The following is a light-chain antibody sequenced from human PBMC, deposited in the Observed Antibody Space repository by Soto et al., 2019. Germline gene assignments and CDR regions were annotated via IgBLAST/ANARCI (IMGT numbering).Light chain of an antibody. CDR1: QNITKF. CDR3: QQTYTAPGT. J-gene: IGKJ1*01. V-gene: IGKV1-39*01. CDR2: VTS. Sequence: DIQMTQSPSSLSASVGGRVTVTCRPSQNITKFLNWYQERPGKAPKVLIHVTSNLENGVPSRFSGSGSGTYFTLTISSLQPEDFATYYCQQTYTAPGTFGQGTRVEV.